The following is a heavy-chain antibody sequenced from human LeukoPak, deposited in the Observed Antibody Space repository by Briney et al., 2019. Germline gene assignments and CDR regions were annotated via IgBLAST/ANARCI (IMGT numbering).Heavy chain of an antibody. V-gene: IGHV3-23*01. J-gene: IGHJ4*02. CDR1: GFTFSSYA. D-gene: IGHD6-19*01. Sequence: GGFLRLSCAASGFTFSSYAMSWVRQAPGKGLEWVSGISGTGGSTYYADSLKGRFTISRDNSKNTLYLQMNSLRAEDTAVYYCAKENSGWPPDYWGQGTLVTVSS. CDR3: AKENSGWPPDY. CDR2: ISGTGGST.